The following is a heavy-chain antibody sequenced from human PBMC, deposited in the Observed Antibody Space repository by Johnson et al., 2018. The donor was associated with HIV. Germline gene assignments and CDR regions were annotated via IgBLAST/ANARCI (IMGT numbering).Heavy chain of an antibody. CDR2: ISWNGGST. J-gene: IGHJ3*02. CDR1: GFTFDDYG. V-gene: IGHV3-20*04. D-gene: IGHD2-15*01. Sequence: VLLVESGGGVVRPGGSLRLSCAASGFTFDDYGMSWVRQVPGKGLEWVSGISWNGGSTGYADSVRGRFTISRDNANNALYLKMNSLRAEDTALDYCARVRGDCSGGSCYRWGTFDIWGQGTMVTVSS. CDR3: ARVRGDCSGGSCYRWGTFDI.